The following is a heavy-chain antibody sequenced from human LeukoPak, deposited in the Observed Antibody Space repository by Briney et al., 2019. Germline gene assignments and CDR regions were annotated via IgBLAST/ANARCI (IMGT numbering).Heavy chain of an antibody. V-gene: IGHV1-2*02. J-gene: IGHJ5*02. D-gene: IGHD3/OR15-3a*01. CDR2: INPDSGGT. CDR3: TRLDPTP. CDR1: GYTFTDSY. Sequence: ASVKVSCKASGYTFTDSYIHWVRQAPGQGLEWMGWINPDSGGTNYAQKFQDRVTLTTDTSISTAYMELSGLRTDDTAVYYCTRLDPTPWGQGTLITVSS.